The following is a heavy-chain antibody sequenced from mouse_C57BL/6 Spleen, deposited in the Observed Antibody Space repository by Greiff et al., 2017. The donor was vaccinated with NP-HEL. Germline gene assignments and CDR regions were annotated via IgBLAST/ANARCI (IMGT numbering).Heavy chain of an antibody. CDR1: GYTFTSYW. Sequence: QVQLQQPGAELVKPGASVKMSCKASGYTFTSYWITWVKQRPGQGLEWIGDIYPGSGSTNYNEKFKSKATLTVDTSSSTAYMQLSSLTSEDSAVYYCARDDGSSLYAMDYWGQRTSVTVSS. J-gene: IGHJ4*01. CDR3: ARDDGSSLYAMDY. D-gene: IGHD1-1*01. V-gene: IGHV1-55*01. CDR2: IYPGSGST.